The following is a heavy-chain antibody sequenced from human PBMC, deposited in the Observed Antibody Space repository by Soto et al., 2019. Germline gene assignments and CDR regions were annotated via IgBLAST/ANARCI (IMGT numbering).Heavy chain of an antibody. CDR3: ASGLRVYYDSSGYHDS. CDR1: GFIFSSYS. Sequence: PGGSLRLSCAASGFIFSSYSMNWVRQAPGKGLEWVSSISSSSSYISYADSVKGRFTISRDNAKNSLYLQMNSLRAEDTAVYYCASGLRVYYDSSGYHDSWGQGTLVTVS. CDR2: ISSSSSYI. D-gene: IGHD3-22*01. J-gene: IGHJ4*02. V-gene: IGHV3-21*01.